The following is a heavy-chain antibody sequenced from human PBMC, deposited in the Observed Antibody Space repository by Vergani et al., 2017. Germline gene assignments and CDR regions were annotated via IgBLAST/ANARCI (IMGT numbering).Heavy chain of an antibody. D-gene: IGHD2-2*01. CDR3: ARGGNSAAMPGGWFDP. Sequence: QVQLQQWGAGLLKPSETLSLTCAVYGGSFSGYYWSWIRQPPGKGLEWIGEINHSGSTNYNPSLKSRVTISVDTSKNQFSLQLSSVTAADTAVYYCARGGNSAAMPGGWFDPWGQGTLVTVSS. J-gene: IGHJ5*02. CDR2: INHSGST. CDR1: GGSFSGYY. V-gene: IGHV4-34*01.